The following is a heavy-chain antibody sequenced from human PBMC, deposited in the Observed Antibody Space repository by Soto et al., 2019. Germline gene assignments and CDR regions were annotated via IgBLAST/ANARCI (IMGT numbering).Heavy chain of an antibody. CDR1: GFTVSRNY. CDR2: IYAGGTT. CDR3: ARGLLSESMYLSLAAL. D-gene: IGHD2-2*01. Sequence: EVQLVESGGGLVQPGGSLRLSCAGSGFTVSRNYMTWLRQTPGKGLEWVSVIYAGGTTYYADSVKGRFMISRDISSTTLSILMDNLRVEDTAVYYCARGLLSESMYLSLAALWGQGIVVAVSS. J-gene: IGHJ4*02. V-gene: IGHV3-66*01.